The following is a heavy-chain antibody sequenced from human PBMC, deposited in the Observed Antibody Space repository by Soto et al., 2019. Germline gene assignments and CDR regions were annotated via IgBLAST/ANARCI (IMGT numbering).Heavy chain of an antibody. Sequence: ASVKVSCKASGYTFTSYAMHWVRQAPGQRLEWMGWSNVDNGNTKYSQKFQGRVTITRDTSASTAYMELSSLRSEDTAVYYCAVGLFPKYSNTWSSHYWGQGTLVTVSS. CDR2: SNVDNGNT. V-gene: IGHV1-3*01. J-gene: IGHJ4*02. D-gene: IGHD6-13*01. CDR1: GYTFTSYA. CDR3: AVGLFPKYSNTWSSHY.